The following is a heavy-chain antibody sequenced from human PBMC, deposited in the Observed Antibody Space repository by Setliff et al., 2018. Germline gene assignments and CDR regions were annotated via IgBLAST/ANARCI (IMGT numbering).Heavy chain of an antibody. V-gene: IGHV1-69-2*01. J-gene: IGHJ4*02. CDR2: VDPEDGHT. CDR3: TTGLRHGVPYFDL. CDR1: GYTFTDYY. D-gene: IGHD3-10*01. Sequence: ASVKVSCKASGYTFTDYYMHWVQQAPGKGLEWMGRVDPEDGHTKYAEKFQGRITISADMSLDIAHMELGSLTSEDTAVYYCTTGLRHGVPYFDLWGQGTLVTGS.